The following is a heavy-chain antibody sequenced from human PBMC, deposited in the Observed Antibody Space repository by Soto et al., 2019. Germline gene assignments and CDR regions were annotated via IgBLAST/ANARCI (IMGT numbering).Heavy chain of an antibody. V-gene: IGHV4-59*01. D-gene: IGHD4-4*01. J-gene: IGHJ4*02. CDR1: GGSISSYY. Sequence: SETLSLTCTVSGGSISSYYWSWIRQPPGKVLEWIGYIYYSGSTNYNPSLKSRVTISVDTSKNQFSLKLSSVTAADTAVYYCARGLRTVTTLYYFDYWGQGTLVTVSS. CDR3: ARGLRTVTTLYYFDY. CDR2: IYYSGST.